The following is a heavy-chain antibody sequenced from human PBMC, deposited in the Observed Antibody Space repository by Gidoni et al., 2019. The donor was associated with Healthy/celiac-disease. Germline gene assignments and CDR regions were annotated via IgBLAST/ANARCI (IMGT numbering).Heavy chain of an antibody. J-gene: IGHJ5*02. V-gene: IGHV3-48*03. D-gene: IGHD3-9*01. CDR1: GFTFSSYE. CDR3: ARERGYYDILTGYYNGWFDP. Sequence: EVQLVESGGVLVQPGGSLRLSCAASGFTFSSYEMNWVRQAPGKGLEWVSYISSSGSTIYYADSVKGRFTISRDNAKNSLYLQMNSLRAEDTAVYYCARERGYYDILTGYYNGWFDPWGQGTLVTVSS. CDR2: ISSSGSTI.